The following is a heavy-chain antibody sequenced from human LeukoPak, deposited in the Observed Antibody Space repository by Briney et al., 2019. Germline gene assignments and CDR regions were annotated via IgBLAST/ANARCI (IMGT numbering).Heavy chain of an antibody. CDR3: ARSPVN. V-gene: IGHV1-2*02. J-gene: IGHJ4*02. CDR2: ISCNSGAT. Sequence: GASVKVSCKASGYNFTGNYMHWLRQAPGQGLEWMGWISCNSGATKYAQKFQGRITMTRDTSVRTGYMEPRSVTSDDTAVYYCARSPVNWGRGTLVTVSS. CDR1: GYNFTGNY.